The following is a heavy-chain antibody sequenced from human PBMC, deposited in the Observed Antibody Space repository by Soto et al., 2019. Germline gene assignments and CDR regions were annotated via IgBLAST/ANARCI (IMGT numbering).Heavy chain of an antibody. Sequence: QVQLVESGGGVVQPGRSLRLSCAASGFTFSSYGMHWVRQAPGKGLEWVAVIWYDGSNKYYADSVKCRFTISRDNSKNTLYLQMNSLRAEDTAVYYCARDAGYGDYRSPGRPQTYYYYYYMDVWGKGTTVTVSS. J-gene: IGHJ6*03. V-gene: IGHV3-33*01. CDR2: IWYDGSNK. CDR3: ARDAGYGDYRSPGRPQTYYYYYYMDV. CDR1: GFTFSSYG. D-gene: IGHD4-17*01.